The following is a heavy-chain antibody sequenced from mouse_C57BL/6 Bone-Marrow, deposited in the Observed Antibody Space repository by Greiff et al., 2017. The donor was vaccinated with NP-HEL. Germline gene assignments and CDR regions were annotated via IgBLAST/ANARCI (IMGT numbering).Heavy chain of an antibody. CDR1: GYTFTSYW. CDR3: ARTIDYYGSWFAY. V-gene: IGHV1-61*01. Sequence: QVQLQQPGAELVRPGSSVKLSCKASGYTFTSYWMDWVKQRPGQGLEWIGNIYPSDSETHYNQKFKDKATLTVDKSSSTAYMQLSSLTSEDSAVYYCARTIDYYGSWFAYGGQGTLVTVSA. D-gene: IGHD1-1*01. J-gene: IGHJ3*01. CDR2: IYPSDSET.